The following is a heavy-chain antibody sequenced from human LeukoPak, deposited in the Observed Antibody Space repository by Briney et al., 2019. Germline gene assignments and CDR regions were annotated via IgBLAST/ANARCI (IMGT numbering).Heavy chain of an antibody. CDR3: ARYYADVNGYYYYCDY. Sequence: SETLSLTCTVSGASVSSYYWSWIRKPPGKGLEWIGFSAHTGSSSYNPSLKSRVSISVDKSMNHFSLRLTSATTADTAVYYCARYYADVNGYYYYCDYWGQGTLVTVSS. V-gene: IGHV4-59*02. CDR2: SAHTGSS. J-gene: IGHJ4*02. CDR1: GASVSSYY. D-gene: IGHD3-22*01.